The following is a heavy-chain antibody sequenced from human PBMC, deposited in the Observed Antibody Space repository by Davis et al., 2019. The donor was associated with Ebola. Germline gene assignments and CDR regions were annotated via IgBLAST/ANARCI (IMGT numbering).Heavy chain of an antibody. J-gene: IGHJ4*02. Sequence: GESLKISCKGSGYSFTTHWIGWVRQMPGKGLECMGIIYPGDSETRYSPSFEGQVTISVDRSITTAYLQWRSLRASDTAVYYCARQESLYGWSDYWGQGTLVTVSS. CDR1: GYSFTTHW. D-gene: IGHD3-10*01. CDR3: ARQESLYGWSDY. CDR2: IYPGDSET. V-gene: IGHV5-51*01.